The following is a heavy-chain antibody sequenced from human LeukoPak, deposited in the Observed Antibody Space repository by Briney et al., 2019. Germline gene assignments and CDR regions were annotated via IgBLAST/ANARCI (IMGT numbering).Heavy chain of an antibody. J-gene: IGHJ4*02. D-gene: IGHD6-19*01. CDR3: ARQRGSGCLDY. V-gene: IGHV3-7*01. CDR1: RFTVSNNC. CDR2: INQDGSDT. Sequence: GGSLRLSCAASRFTVSNNCMGWVRQAPGKGLEWVANINQDGSDTYYVDSVKGRFTISKPNAKTSLSLHMNSLSAEDTAVYYCARQRGSGCLDYWGQGTLVTVSS.